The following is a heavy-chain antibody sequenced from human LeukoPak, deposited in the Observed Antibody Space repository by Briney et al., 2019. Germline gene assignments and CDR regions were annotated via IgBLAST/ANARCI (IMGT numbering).Heavy chain of an antibody. CDR3: ARGTLYRGWSYYLDF. Sequence: SETLSLTCAVYGGSFSGYYWSWTRQPPGKGLEWIGEINHSGSTNYNPSLKSRVTISVDTSKNQFSLKLSSVTAADTAMYYCARGTLYRGWSYYLDFWGQGSQVTVSS. V-gene: IGHV4-34*01. D-gene: IGHD6-19*01. CDR2: INHSGST. CDR1: GGSFSGYY. J-gene: IGHJ4*02.